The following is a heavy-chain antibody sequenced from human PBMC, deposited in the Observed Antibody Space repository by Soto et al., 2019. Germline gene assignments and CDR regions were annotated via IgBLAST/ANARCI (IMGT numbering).Heavy chain of an antibody. CDR1: GFTFSSYD. CDR2: IGTAGDT. J-gene: IGHJ6*02. D-gene: IGHD2-21*01. CDR3: ARFSVINYGMDV. Sequence: EVQLVESGGGLVQPGGSLRLSCAASGFTFSSYDMHWVRQATGKGLEWVSAIGTAGDTYYPGSVKGRFTISRENAKNSLYLQMNSLRAGDTAVYYCARFSVINYGMDVWGQGTTVTVSS. V-gene: IGHV3-13*04.